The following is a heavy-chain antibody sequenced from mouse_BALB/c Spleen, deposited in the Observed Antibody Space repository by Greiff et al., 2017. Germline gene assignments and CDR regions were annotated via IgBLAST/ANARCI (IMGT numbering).Heavy chain of an antibody. CDR3: ARNGNGYYVLAY. J-gene: IGHJ3*01. Sequence: VQVVESGPGLVAPSQSLSITCTVSGFSLFRYSVHWVRQPPGKGLEWLGMIWGGGSTDYNSALKSRLSISKDNSKSQVFLKMNRLQTDDTAMYYCARNGNGYYVLAYWGQGTLVTVSA. CDR2: IWGGGST. V-gene: IGHV2-6-4*01. CDR1: GFSLFRYS. D-gene: IGHD2-3*01.